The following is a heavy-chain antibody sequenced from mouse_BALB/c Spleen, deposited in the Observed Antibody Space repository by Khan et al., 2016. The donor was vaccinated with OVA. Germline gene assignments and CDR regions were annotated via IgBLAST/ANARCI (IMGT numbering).Heavy chain of an antibody. V-gene: IGHV2-6-4*01. CDR1: GFSLSRYN. CDR3: ARTYYRYDGYYAVDC. D-gene: IGHD2-14*01. J-gene: IGHJ4*01. Sequence: QVQLKESGPGPVAPSQSLSITCTVSGFSLSRYNIHWVRQPPGKGLEWLGMIWGGGSTDYNSVLKPRLSISKDKSKSQVFLKMNSLQTDDTAMYYCARTYYRYDGYYAVDCWGQGTSVTVSA. CDR2: IWGGGST.